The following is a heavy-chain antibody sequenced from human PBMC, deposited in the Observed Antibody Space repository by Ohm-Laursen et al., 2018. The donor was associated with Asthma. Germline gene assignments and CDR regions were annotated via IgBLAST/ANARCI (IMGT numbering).Heavy chain of an antibody. V-gene: IGHV3-13*01. D-gene: IGHD1-26*01. CDR3: ARGSGSYTQH. J-gene: IGHJ1*01. CDR1: GFTFSSYD. CDR2: IGTAGDT. Sequence: SLRLSCSASGFTFSSYDMHWVRQATGKGLEWVSAIGTAGDTYYPGSVKGRFTISRDNAKNSLYLQMNSLRAEDTAVYYCARGSGSYTQHWGQGTLVTVSS.